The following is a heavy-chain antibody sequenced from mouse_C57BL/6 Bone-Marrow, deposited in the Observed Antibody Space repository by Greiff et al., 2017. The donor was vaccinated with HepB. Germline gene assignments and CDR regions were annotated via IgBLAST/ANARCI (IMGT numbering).Heavy chain of an antibody. Sequence: VMLVESGPGLVAPSQSLSITCTVSGFSLTSYGVSWVRRPPGKGLEWLGVIWGDGSTNYHSALISRLSISKDNSKSQVFLKLNSLQTDDTATYYCAKEGDELGQDWFAYWGQGTLVTVSA. CDR2: IWGDGST. CDR1: GFSLTSYG. V-gene: IGHV2-3*01. CDR3: AKEGDELGQDWFAY. D-gene: IGHD4-1*01. J-gene: IGHJ3*01.